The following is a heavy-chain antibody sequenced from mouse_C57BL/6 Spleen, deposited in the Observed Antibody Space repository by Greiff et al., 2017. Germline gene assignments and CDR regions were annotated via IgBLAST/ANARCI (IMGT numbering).Heavy chain of an antibody. D-gene: IGHD2-3*01. CDR2: IDPSDSET. CDR3: AREGFYVDY. CDR1: GYTFTSYW. V-gene: IGHV1-52*01. Sequence: QVQLQQPGAELVRPGSSVKLSCKASGYTFTSYWMPWVKQRPIQGLEWIGNIDPSDSETHYNQKFKDKATLTVDKSSSTAYMQLSSLTSEDSAVYYCAREGFYVDYWGKGTTLKVSS. J-gene: IGHJ2*01.